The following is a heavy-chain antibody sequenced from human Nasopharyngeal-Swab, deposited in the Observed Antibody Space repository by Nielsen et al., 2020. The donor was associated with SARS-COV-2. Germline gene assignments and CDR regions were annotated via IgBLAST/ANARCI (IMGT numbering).Heavy chain of an antibody. CDR3: GGGNNWSCIGGHFDY. CDR1: GCTFRNYA. Sequence: SVKVSCKASGCTFRNYAISWVRQAPGQGLEWMGGIIPLFGTANYAQRFQGRVTNTADDSTSTGLLGLSSLRSEDTGVDYCGGGNNWSCIGGHFDYWGQGTLVTVSS. D-gene: IGHD1-1*01. J-gene: IGHJ4*02. CDR2: IIPLFGTA. V-gene: IGHV1-69*13.